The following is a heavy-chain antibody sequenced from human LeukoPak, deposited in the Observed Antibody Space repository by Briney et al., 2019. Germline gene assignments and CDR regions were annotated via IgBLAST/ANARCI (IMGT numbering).Heavy chain of an antibody. Sequence: GESLKISCKGSGHSFPSYWIGWVRQMPGKGLEWMGIIYPGDSDTRYSPSFQGQVTISADKSISTAYLQWSSLKASDSAMYYCARQGWAQYPHYWGQGTLVTVSS. CDR3: ARQGWAQYPHY. J-gene: IGHJ4*02. CDR1: GHSFPSYW. CDR2: IYPGDSDT. D-gene: IGHD5-24*01. V-gene: IGHV5-51*01.